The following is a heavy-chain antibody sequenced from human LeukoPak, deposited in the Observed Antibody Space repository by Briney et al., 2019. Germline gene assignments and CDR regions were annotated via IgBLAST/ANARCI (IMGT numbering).Heavy chain of an antibody. J-gene: IGHJ3*02. Sequence: GGSLRLSCAASGFTLSVDVMQWVRQAPGKGLEWLASMRSDGSNRYYTDSVKGRFTISRDISKDTLYLQMNGLRAEDTAVYYCARGGLLWFGELTLAAFDIWGQGTMVTVSS. V-gene: IGHV3-30*02. CDR1: GFTLSVDV. D-gene: IGHD3-10*01. CDR2: MRSDGSNR. CDR3: ARGGLLWFGELTLAAFDI.